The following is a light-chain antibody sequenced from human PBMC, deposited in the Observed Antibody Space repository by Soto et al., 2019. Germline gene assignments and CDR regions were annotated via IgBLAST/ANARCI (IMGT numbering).Light chain of an antibody. V-gene: IGKV3-20*01. CDR2: GAS. CDR1: QSINSF. J-gene: IGKJ1*01. Sequence: EIVLTQSPGTLSLSPGEGATLSCRASQSINSFLAWYQQRRGQALRLLIHGASNRATGIPDRFSGSGSGTDFTLTISRLEPEDFAVYYCQQYGGSPRTFGQGTKVDIK. CDR3: QQYGGSPRT.